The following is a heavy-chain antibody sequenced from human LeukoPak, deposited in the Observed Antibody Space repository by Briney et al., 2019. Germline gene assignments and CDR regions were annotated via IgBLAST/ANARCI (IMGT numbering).Heavy chain of an antibody. D-gene: IGHD6-19*01. CDR1: GFTFSSYW. J-gene: IGHJ4*02. Sequence: GGSLRLSCAASGFTFSSYWMHWVRQAPGKGLVWVSRINSDGSSTIYADSVKGRFTISRDNSKNTLYLQMNSLRAEDTAVYYCARALPGIAVAGRRYYFDYWGQGTLVTVSS. CDR3: ARALPGIAVAGRRYYFDY. V-gene: IGHV3-74*01. CDR2: INSDGSST.